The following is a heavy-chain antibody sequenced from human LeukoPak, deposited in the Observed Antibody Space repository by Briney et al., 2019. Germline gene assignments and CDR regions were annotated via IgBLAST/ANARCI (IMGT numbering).Heavy chain of an antibody. D-gene: IGHD2-2*02. V-gene: IGHV4-30-4*02. CDR1: GGSISSGDYY. CDR3: ARDPDTDYFDY. CDR2: IYYSGST. J-gene: IGHJ4*02. Sequence: SETLSLTCTVSGGSISSGDYYWSWIRQPPGTGLEWIGYIYYSGSTYYNPSLKSRVTISVDTSKNQFSLKLSSVTAADTAVYYCARDPDTDYFDYWGQGTLVTVSS.